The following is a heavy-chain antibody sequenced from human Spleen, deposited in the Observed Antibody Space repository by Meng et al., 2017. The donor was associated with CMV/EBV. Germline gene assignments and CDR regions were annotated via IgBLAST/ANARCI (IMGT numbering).Heavy chain of an antibody. D-gene: IGHD6-13*01. CDR2: IHSGGST. CDR1: GFTVSSSY. Sequence: GESLKISCAASGFTVSSSYISWVRQAPGKGLEWVSVIHSGGSTYYAESVKGRFTISRDNSKNTLYLQMNSLRAEDTAVYYCAKEGIAARRTVYGMDVWGQGTTVTVSS. CDR3: AKEGIAARRTVYGMDV. J-gene: IGHJ6*02. V-gene: IGHV3-53*05.